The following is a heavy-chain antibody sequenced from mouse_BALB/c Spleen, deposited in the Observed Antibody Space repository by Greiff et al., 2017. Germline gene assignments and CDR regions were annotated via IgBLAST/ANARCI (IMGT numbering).Heavy chain of an antibody. CDR2: ISSGGST. J-gene: IGHJ2*01. CDR1: GFTFSSYA. D-gene: IGHD2-1*01. Sequence: EVKLVESGGGLVKPGGSLKLSCAASGFTFSSYAMSWVRQTPEKRLEWVASISSGGSTYYPDSVKGRFTISRDNARNILYLQMSSLRSEDTAMYYCARRRYGNSLDYWGQGTTLTVSS. CDR3: ARRRYGNSLDY. V-gene: IGHV5-6-5*01.